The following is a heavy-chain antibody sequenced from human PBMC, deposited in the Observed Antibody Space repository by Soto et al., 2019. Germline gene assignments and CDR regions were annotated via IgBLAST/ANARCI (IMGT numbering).Heavy chain of an antibody. D-gene: IGHD5-12*01. J-gene: IGHJ3*02. CDR2: ISWNSGSI. CDR3: ATLIIRGYSGYDWDDAFDI. Sequence: GGSLRLSCAASGFTFDDYAMHWVRQAPGKGLEWVSGISWNSGSIGYADSVKGRFTISRDNAKNSLYLQMNSLRAEDTALYYCATLIIRGYSGYDWDDAFDIWGQGTMVTVSS. CDR1: GFTFDDYA. V-gene: IGHV3-9*01.